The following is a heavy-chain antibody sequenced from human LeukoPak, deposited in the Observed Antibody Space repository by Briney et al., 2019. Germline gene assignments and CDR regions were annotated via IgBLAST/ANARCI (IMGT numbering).Heavy chain of an antibody. V-gene: IGHV1-46*01. Sequence: ASVKVSCKASGYSFTSNCIHWVRQAPGQGLEWMGMIYPSDGSTSYAQKFQGRVTVTRDTSTSTVHMELSGLRSEDTAVYYCARDQEAFDYWGQGTLVTVSS. J-gene: IGHJ4*02. CDR3: ARDQEAFDY. CDR2: IYPSDGST. CDR1: GYSFTSNC.